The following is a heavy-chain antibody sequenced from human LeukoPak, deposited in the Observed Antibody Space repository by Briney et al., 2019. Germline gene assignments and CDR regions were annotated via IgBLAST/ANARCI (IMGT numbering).Heavy chain of an antibody. V-gene: IGHV1-18*03. Sequence: DSVKVSCKTSGYIFNTYGISWVRQAPGQGLEWMAWIRGNNDNTKYAQKFQGRVTLTTDTSTSTAYMELRGLTSDDMAVYYCVRDSAYSPDYWGQGSWSPSPQ. CDR2: IRGNNDNT. CDR3: VRDSAYSPDY. CDR1: GYIFNTYG. D-gene: IGHD5-12*01. J-gene: IGHJ4*02.